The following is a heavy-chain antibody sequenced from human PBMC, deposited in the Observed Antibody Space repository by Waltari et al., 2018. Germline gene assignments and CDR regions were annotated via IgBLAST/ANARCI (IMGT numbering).Heavy chain of an antibody. CDR2: IYTSGST. CDR1: GGSISSRSYY. V-gene: IGHV4-61*02. J-gene: IGHJ2*01. CDR3: ARGPGRLDL. Sequence: QVQLQESGPGLVKPSQTLSLTCTVSGGSISSRSYYWSWIRQPAGKGLEWIGRIYTSGSTNYNPSLKSRVTISVDTSKNQFSLKLSSVTAADTAVYYCARGPGRLDLWGRGTLVTVSS. D-gene: IGHD5-12*01.